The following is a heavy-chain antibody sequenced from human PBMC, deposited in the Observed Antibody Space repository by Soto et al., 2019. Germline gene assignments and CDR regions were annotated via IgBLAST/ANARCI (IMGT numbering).Heavy chain of an antibody. D-gene: IGHD3-22*01. CDR1: GGTFSSYA. Sequence: GASVKVSCKASGGTFSSYAISWVRQAPGQGLEWMGGIIPIFGTANYAQKFQGRVTITADESTSTAYMELSSLRSEDTAVYYCARAGRDYYDSSGYYWNYWGQGTLVTVSS. J-gene: IGHJ4*02. CDR2: IIPIFGTA. CDR3: ARAGRDYYDSSGYYWNY. V-gene: IGHV1-69*13.